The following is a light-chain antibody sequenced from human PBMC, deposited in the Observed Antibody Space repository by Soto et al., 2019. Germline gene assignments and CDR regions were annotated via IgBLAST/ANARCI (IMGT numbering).Light chain of an antibody. J-gene: IGLJ1*01. Sequence: SVLTRPPSVSAAPGQKVTISCSGSGSNIGKSYVSWYQQLPGTAPKLLIYENNKRPSGIPDRFSGSKSGTSATLGITGLQAGDEADYYCGAWDTSLNGPYVFGSGTKVTVL. CDR2: ENN. CDR1: GSNIGKSY. V-gene: IGLV1-51*02. CDR3: GAWDTSLNGPYV.